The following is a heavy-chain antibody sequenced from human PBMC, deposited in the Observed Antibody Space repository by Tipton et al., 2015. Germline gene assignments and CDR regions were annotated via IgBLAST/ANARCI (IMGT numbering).Heavy chain of an antibody. Sequence: SLRLSCAASGFTFNKYAMHWVRQAPGKGLEWVAVISYDGNNKDYADSVRGRFTISRDNSKNTLYLQMNSLRVEDTAVYYCAKGLDCGGDCYAYWGQGTLVTASS. J-gene: IGHJ4*02. V-gene: IGHV3-30*04. CDR3: AKGLDCGGDCYAY. CDR2: ISYDGNNK. D-gene: IGHD2-21*01. CDR1: GFTFNKYA.